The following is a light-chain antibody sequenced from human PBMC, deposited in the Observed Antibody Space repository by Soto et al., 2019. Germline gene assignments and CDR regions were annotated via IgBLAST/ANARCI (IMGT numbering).Light chain of an antibody. Sequence: QSVLAQPASVSGSPGQSITISCTGTVSLVSWYQQHPGKVPKLIIYGVTNRPSGVSNRFSGSKTGNTASLTISGLQAEDEADYYCFSHRSGDSHVFGTGTKVTV. CDR3: FSHRSGDSHV. J-gene: IGLJ1*01. CDR2: GVT. V-gene: IGLV2-14*01. CDR1: VSL.